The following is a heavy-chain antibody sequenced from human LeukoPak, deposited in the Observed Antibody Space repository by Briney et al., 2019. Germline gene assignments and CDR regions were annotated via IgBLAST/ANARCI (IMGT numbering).Heavy chain of an antibody. CDR1: GFTFTTYW. CDR3: ARGGLMMDV. D-gene: IGHD2-8*01. Sequence: GGSLRLSCAASGFTFTTYWMTWVRQAPGKGLEWVANIRQGGSEKDYVDSVKGRFTISRDNARNSSYLQMNSLRAEDTAVYYCARGGLMMDVWGKGTTVTVSS. J-gene: IGHJ6*04. CDR2: IRQGGSEK. V-gene: IGHV3-7*01.